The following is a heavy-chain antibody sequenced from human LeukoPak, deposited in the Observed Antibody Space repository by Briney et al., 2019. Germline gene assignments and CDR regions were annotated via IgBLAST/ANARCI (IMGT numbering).Heavy chain of an antibody. D-gene: IGHD6-19*01. J-gene: IGHJ6*02. CDR2: ISYDGSNK. Sequence: GGSLRLSCAASGFTFSSYGMHWVRQAPGKGLEWVAVISYDGSNKYYADSVKGRFTISRDKSKNTLYLQMNSLRAEDTAVYYCAKGRVSGSGWYPYYYGMDVWGQGTTVTVSS. V-gene: IGHV3-30*18. CDR1: GFTFSSYG. CDR3: AKGRVSGSGWYPYYYGMDV.